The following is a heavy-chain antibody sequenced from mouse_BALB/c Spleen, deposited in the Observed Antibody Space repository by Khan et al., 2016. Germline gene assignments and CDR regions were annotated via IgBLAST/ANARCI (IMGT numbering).Heavy chain of an antibody. CDR1: GYSITSDYA. CDR2: ISYSGSP. V-gene: IGHV3-2*02. Sequence: EVQLQESGPGLVKPSQSLSLTCTVTGYSITSDYAWNWIRQFPGNKLEWMGYISYSGSPSYNPSLKSRISITRDTSKNQFFLQLNSVTTEDTATYYCARLGPYWGQGTLVTVSA. J-gene: IGHJ3*01. D-gene: IGHD4-1*01. CDR3: ARLGPY.